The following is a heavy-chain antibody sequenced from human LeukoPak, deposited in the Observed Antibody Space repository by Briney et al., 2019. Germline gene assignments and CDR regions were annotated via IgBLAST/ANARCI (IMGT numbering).Heavy chain of an antibody. Sequence: SETLSLTCTVSGGSISSTSYYWSWIRQPPGKGLDWIGSIYYSGSTYYNPSLKSRVTISVDTSKNQFSLKLNSVTASDTAVYYCARLLVSRYYFDYWGQGTLVTVSS. V-gene: IGHV4-39*01. D-gene: IGHD6-13*01. CDR1: GGSISSTSYY. CDR3: ARLLVSRYYFDY. J-gene: IGHJ4*02. CDR2: IYYSGST.